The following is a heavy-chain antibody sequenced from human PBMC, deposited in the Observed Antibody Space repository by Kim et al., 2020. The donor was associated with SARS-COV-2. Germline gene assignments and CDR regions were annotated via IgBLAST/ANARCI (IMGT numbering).Heavy chain of an antibody. CDR3: ARGAYQSDNNWYSDM. Sequence: SETLSLTCTVSGVSISNYHWSWMRQPPGKGLEWIGHINNSGRTTYNPSLNSRVTISGDTSKKQISLKLTSVTAADTAVYYCARGAYQSDNNWYSDMWGQGTMVTVSS. J-gene: IGHJ3*02. CDR1: GVSISNYH. V-gene: IGHV4-59*13. D-gene: IGHD2-21*01. CDR2: INNSGRT.